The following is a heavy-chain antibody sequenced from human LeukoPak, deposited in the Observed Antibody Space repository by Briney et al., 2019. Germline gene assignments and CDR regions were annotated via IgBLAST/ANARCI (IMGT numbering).Heavy chain of an antibody. J-gene: IGHJ4*02. CDR3: ARETLEGDGYGFDY. Sequence: SETLSLTCTVSGGSISSYYWSWIRQPPGKGLEWIGYIYYSGSTNYNPSLKSRVTISVDTSKNQFSLKLSSVTAADTAVYYCARETLEGDGYGFDYWGQGTLVTVSS. CDR2: IYYSGST. D-gene: IGHD5-18*01. V-gene: IGHV4-59*01. CDR1: GGSISSYY.